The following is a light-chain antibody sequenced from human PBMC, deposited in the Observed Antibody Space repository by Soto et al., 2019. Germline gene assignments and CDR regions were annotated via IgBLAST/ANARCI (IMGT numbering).Light chain of an antibody. CDR2: VAS. CDR3: QQSYSPPPVT. CDR1: QSISRW. Sequence: DIQMTQSPSTLSASVGDRLTITCRASQSISRWLAWYQQKPGKAPTVLINVASTLRSGVPSRFSGSGSGTDFTLTISSLQPGDFATYYCQQSYSPPPVTFGQGTRLEIK. V-gene: IGKV1-39*01. J-gene: IGKJ5*01.